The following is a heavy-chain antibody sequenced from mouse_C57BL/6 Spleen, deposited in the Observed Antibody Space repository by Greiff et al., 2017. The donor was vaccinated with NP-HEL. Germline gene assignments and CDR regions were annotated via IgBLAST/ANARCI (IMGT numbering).Heavy chain of an antibody. J-gene: IGHJ3*01. CDR1: GFTFSNYW. V-gene: IGHV6-3*01. D-gene: IGHD2-4*01. Sequence: EVMLVESGGGLVQPGGSMKLSCVASGFTFSNYWMNWVRQSPEKGLEWVAQIRLKSDNYATHYAESVKGRFTISRDDSKSGVYLQMNNLRAEDTGIYYCTGEGDYETAWFAYWGQGTLVTVSA. CDR2: IRLKSDNYAT. CDR3: TGEGDYETAWFAY.